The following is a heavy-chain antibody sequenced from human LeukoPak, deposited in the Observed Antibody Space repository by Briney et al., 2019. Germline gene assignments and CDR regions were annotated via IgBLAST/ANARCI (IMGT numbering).Heavy chain of an antibody. Sequence: PGGSLRLSCAASGFTFSNYAMNWVPQAPGKGLNWVSSITAGGRFKYYAVSVEGRFTISRDNATNSLYLQRLSLTPEDTAVYYCARNYDVLTGYPYYFDHWCQGILVTVSS. CDR1: GFTFSNYA. CDR3: ARNYDVLTGYPYYFDH. V-gene: IGHV3-21*01. CDR2: ITAGGRFK. J-gene: IGHJ4*02. D-gene: IGHD3-9*01.